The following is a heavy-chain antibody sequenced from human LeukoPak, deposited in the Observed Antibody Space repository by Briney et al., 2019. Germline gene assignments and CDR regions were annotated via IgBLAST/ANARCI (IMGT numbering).Heavy chain of an antibody. Sequence: GESLKISCQASGYTFTHQWIGWARQKSGSGLEWMGIIYPRDSDTRYSPSFQGHVTISADTSINTAYLEWSRLEASDTAIYYCARHSDVIGAIWGQGTLVTVSS. D-gene: IGHD3-10*01. CDR3: ARHSDVIGAI. V-gene: IGHV5-51*01. CDR2: IYPRDSDT. CDR1: GYTFTHQW. J-gene: IGHJ4*02.